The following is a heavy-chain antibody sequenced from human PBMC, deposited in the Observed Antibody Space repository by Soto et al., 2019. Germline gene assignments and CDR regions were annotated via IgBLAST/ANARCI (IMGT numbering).Heavy chain of an antibody. CDR1: GFTFSSYA. CDR3: VKGDMTTVTRGGDY. CDR2: ISSNGGST. J-gene: IGHJ4*02. D-gene: IGHD4-17*01. Sequence: DVQLVESGGGLVQPGGSLRLSCSASGFTFSSYAMHWVRQAPGKGLEYVSAISSNGGSTYYADSVKGRFTISRDNSKNTLYLQMSSLRAEDTAVYYCVKGDMTTVTRGGDYWGQGTLVTVSS. V-gene: IGHV3-64D*06.